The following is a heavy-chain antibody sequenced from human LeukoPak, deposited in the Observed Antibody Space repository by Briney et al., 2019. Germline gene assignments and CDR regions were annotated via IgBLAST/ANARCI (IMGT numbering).Heavy chain of an antibody. CDR3: ARGTKFSVNRIIVTTTFYAFDI. CDR1: GGSFSRYY. Sequence: SETLSLTCAVYGGSFSRYYWGWIRQPPGKGLEWIGEINQSERINYNPSLKSRVTISVDTSKNQFSLKLNSVTAADTAVYYCARGTKFSVNRIIVTTTFYAFDIWGQGTMVTVSS. D-gene: IGHD4-17*01. J-gene: IGHJ3*02. CDR2: INQSERI. V-gene: IGHV4-34*01.